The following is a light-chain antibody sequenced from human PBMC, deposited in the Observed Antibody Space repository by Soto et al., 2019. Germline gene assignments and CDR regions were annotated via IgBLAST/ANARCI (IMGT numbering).Light chain of an antibody. V-gene: IGLV2-14*03. CDR1: SSDVGGYNY. J-gene: IGLJ1*01. Sequence: QSALTQPASVSGSPGQSITISGSGTSSDVGGYNYVSWYQQHPGKAPKLMIYDVSNRPSGVSNRFSGAKSGNMASLTISGLQAEDEADYYCCSYTGSDTLAVFGTGTKVTVL. CDR2: DVS. CDR3: CSYTGSDTLAV.